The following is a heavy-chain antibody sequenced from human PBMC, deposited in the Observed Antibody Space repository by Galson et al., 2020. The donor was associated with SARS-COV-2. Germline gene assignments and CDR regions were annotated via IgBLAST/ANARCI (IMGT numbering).Heavy chain of an antibody. J-gene: IGHJ5*02. V-gene: IGHV1-24*01. CDR3: ATSPPTHFDRWFDP. Sequence: ASVKVSCKVSGYTLTELSMHWVRQAPGKGLEWMGGFDPEDGETIYAQKFQGRVTMTEDTSTDTAYMELSSLRSEDTAVYYCATSPPTHFDRWFDPWGQGTLVTVSS. CDR2: FDPEDGET. CDR1: GYTLTELS. D-gene: IGHD3-9*01.